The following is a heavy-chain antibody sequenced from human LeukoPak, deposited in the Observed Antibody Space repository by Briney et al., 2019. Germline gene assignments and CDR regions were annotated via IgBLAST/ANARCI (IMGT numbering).Heavy chain of an antibody. CDR2: IYSGGST. J-gene: IGHJ4*02. CDR1: GFTVSSNY. V-gene: IGHV3-53*01. CDR3: AKRNCSGSSCTYFDY. D-gene: IGHD2-15*01. Sequence: GGSLRLSCAASGFTVSSNYMSWVRQAPGKGLEWVSVIYSGGSTYYADSVKGRFTISRDNSKNTLYVQMNSLRAEDTAVYYCAKRNCSGSSCTYFDYWDQGTLVTVSS.